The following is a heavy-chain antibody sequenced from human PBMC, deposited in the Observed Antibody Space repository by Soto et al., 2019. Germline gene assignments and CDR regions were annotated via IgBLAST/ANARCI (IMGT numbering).Heavy chain of an antibody. CDR3: ARHGGAGYSSSWYND. Sequence: PGESLKISCKGSGYSFTSYWISWVRQMPGKGLEWMGRIDPSDSYTNYSPSFQGHVTISADKSIGTAYLQWSSLKASDTAMYYCARHGGAGYSSSWYNDWGQGTLVTVSS. CDR1: GYSFTSYW. CDR2: IDPSDSYT. D-gene: IGHD6-13*01. J-gene: IGHJ4*02. V-gene: IGHV5-10-1*01.